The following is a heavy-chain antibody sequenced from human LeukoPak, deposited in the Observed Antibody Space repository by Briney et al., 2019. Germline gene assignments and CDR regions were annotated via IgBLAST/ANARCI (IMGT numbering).Heavy chain of an antibody. J-gene: IGHJ4*02. D-gene: IGHD3-3*01. CDR3: ARGTIYFDY. Sequence: PSETLSLTCTVSGGSIRNYYWSWIRQPPGKGLEWIGYIYYSGSTNHNPSLKSRVTISVDTSKNQFSLKLSSVTAADTAVYYCARGTIYFDYWGQGTLVTVSS. CDR2: IYYSGST. V-gene: IGHV4-59*01. CDR1: GGSIRNYY.